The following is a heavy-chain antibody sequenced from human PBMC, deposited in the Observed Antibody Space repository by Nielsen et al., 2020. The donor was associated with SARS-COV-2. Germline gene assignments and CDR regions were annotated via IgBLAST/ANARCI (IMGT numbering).Heavy chain of an antibody. CDR1: GFTFSSYW. J-gene: IGHJ6*02. CDR2: ISSSSSYI. D-gene: IGHD5-18*01. CDR3: ARGIQRRYGDV. Sequence: GESLKISCAASGFTFSSYWMSWVRQAPGKGLEWVSSISSSSSYIYYADSVKGRFTISRDNAKNSLYLQMNSLRAEDTAVYYCARGIQRRYGDVWGQGTTVTVSS. V-gene: IGHV3-21*01.